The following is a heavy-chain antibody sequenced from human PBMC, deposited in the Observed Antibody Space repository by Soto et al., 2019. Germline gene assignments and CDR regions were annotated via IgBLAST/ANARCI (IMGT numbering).Heavy chain of an antibody. CDR1: GGTFSNYG. CDR3: ARRGQGMRLRGMDV. D-gene: IGHD3-10*01. Sequence: QVQLVQSGAEVKKPGSSVRVSCKASGGTFSNYGVNWVRQAPGQGLECMGGIISMSASPYYAQKFQGRVTISADESTSTGYMHLTSLRSEDTAVYYWARRGQGMRLRGMDVWGQGTTVTVSS. J-gene: IGHJ6*02. CDR2: IISMSASP. V-gene: IGHV1-69*01.